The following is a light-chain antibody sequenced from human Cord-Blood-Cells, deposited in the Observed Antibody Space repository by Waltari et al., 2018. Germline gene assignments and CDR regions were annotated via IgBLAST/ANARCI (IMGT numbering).Light chain of an antibody. CDR2: DAP. J-gene: IGKJ5*01. Sequence: EIVLTQSPATLSLSLGERATLSCRASQSVSRYLAWYQQKPGQAPRLLIYDAPNRTTVILARFSGSGSGTDFTLTISSLEPEDFAVYYCQQRSNWPPATFGQGTRLEIK. CDR3: QQRSNWPPAT. CDR1: QSVSRY. V-gene: IGKV3-11*01.